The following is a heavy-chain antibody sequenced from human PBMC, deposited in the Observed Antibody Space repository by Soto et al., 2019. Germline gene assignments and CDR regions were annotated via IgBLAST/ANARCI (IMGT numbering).Heavy chain of an antibody. D-gene: IGHD3-3*01. CDR1: GFTFSSYW. CDR3: ARESAYYDFWSGYYYYYYGMDV. Sequence: GGSLRLSCAASGFTFSSYWMSWVRQAPGKGLEWVANIKQDGSEKYYVDSVKGRFTISRDNAKNSLYLQMNSLRAEDTAVYYCARESAYYDFWSGYYYYYYGMDVWGQGTTVTVS. J-gene: IGHJ6*02. CDR2: IKQDGSEK. V-gene: IGHV3-7*01.